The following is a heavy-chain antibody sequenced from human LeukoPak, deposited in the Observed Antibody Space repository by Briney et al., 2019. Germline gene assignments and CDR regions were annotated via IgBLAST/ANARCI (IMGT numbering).Heavy chain of an antibody. V-gene: IGHV5-51*01. Sequence: GESLKISCKGSGYSFTSYWIGWVRQMPGKGLEWMGIIYPGDSDTRYSPSFQGQVTISADKSISTAYLQWSSLKASDTAMYYCARSNSYDFWSGYPFSFDYWGQGTLVTVSS. J-gene: IGHJ4*02. D-gene: IGHD3-3*01. CDR2: IYPGDSDT. CDR3: ARSNSYDFWSGYPFSFDY. CDR1: GYSFTSYW.